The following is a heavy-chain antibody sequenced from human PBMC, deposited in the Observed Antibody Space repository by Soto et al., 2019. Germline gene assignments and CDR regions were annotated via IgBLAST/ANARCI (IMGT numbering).Heavy chain of an antibody. CDR1: GFTFSSYG. Sequence: PGGSLRLSCAASGFTFSSYGMHWVRQAPGKGLEWVSVIRYGGGNKYYADSVKGRFTISRDNSKNTLYLQMNSLRAEDTAVYYCATSTGYSSSWYWFDYWGQGTLVTISS. D-gene: IGHD6-13*01. CDR2: IRYGGGNK. CDR3: ATSTGYSSSWYWFDY. J-gene: IGHJ4*02. V-gene: IGHV3-33*01.